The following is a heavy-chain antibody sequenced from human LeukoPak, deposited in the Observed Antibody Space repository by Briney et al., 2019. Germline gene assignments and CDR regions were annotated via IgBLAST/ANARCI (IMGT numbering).Heavy chain of an antibody. V-gene: IGHV1-2*02. J-gene: IGHJ4*02. CDR2: INPNSGGT. CDR1: GYTFTGYY. D-gene: IGHD3-9*01. CDR3: ARVTILTGYYLDY. Sequence: ASVKVSCKASGYTFTGYYMHWVRQAPGQGLEWMGWINPNSGGTNYAQKFQGRVTMTRDTSISTAYMELSRLRSDDTAVYYCARVTILTGYYLDYWGQGTLVTVSS.